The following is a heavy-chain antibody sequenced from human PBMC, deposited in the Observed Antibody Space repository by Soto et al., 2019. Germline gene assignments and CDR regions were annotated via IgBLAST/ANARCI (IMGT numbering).Heavy chain of an antibody. Sequence: QVQLVESGGGVVQPGRSLRLSCAASGFTFSSYGMHWVRQAPGKGLEWVAVISYDGSNKYYADSVKGRFTISRDNSKNTLYLQMNSLRAEDTAVYYCAKEWVDYWGQGTLVTVSS. CDR2: ISYDGSNK. D-gene: IGHD1-26*01. CDR3: AKEWVDY. CDR1: GFTFSSYG. J-gene: IGHJ4*02. V-gene: IGHV3-30*18.